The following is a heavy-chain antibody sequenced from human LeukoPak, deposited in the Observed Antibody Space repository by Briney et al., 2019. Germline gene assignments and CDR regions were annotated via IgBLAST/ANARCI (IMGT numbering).Heavy chain of an antibody. J-gene: IGHJ3*02. Sequence: GGSLRLSCAASGFTFSSYAMHWVRQAPGKGLEWVAVISYDGSNKYYADSVKGRFTISRDNSKNTLHLQINSLRAEDTAVYYCAKVATPNTLDAFDNWGQGTMVTVSS. CDR3: AKVATPNTLDAFDN. V-gene: IGHV3-30-3*01. CDR2: ISYDGSNK. CDR1: GFTFSSYA. D-gene: IGHD1/OR15-1a*01.